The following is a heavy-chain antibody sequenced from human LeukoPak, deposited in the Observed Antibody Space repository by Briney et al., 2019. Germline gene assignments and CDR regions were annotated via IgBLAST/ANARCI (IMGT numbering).Heavy chain of an antibody. Sequence: SETLSLTCAVYGGSFSGYYWSWIRQPPGKGLEWIGEINHSGSTNYNPSLKSRVTISVDTSKNQFSLKLSSVTAADTAVYYCARGFYYDFWSGYGWFDPWGQGTLVTVSS. CDR3: ARGFYYDFWSGYGWFDP. D-gene: IGHD3-3*01. CDR1: GGSFSGYY. V-gene: IGHV4-34*01. CDR2: INHSGST. J-gene: IGHJ5*02.